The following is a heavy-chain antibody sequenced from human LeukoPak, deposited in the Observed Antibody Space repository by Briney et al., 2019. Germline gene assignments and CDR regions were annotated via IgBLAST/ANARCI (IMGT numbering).Heavy chain of an antibody. CDR3: ARGKAAAGTFYYYYMDV. J-gene: IGHJ6*03. V-gene: IGHV1-69*13. Sequence: ASVKVSCKASGGTFSSYAISWVRQAPGQGLEWMGGIIPIFGTANYAQKFQGRVTITADESTSTAYMELSSLRSEDTAVYYCARGKAAAGTFYYYYMDVWGKGTTVTISS. CDR2: IIPIFGTA. CDR1: GGTFSSYA. D-gene: IGHD6-13*01.